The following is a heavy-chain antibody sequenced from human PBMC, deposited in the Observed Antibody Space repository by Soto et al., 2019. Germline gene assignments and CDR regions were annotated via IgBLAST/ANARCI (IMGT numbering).Heavy chain of an antibody. J-gene: IGHJ4*02. Sequence: QVQLQQWGAGLLKPSETLSLTCAVYGGSFSGYYWTWIRQPPGTGLEWIGEINHSGSTNYNPSLKSRVTIPVDTSKNQFSLKLTSVPAADTAVYYCARDNITGLFDYWGQGTLVTVSS. CDR1: GGSFSGYY. CDR2: INHSGST. V-gene: IGHV4-34*01. CDR3: ARDNITGLFDY. D-gene: IGHD2-8*02.